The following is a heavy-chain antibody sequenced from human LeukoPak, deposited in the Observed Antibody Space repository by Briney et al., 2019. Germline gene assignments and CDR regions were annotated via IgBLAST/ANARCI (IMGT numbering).Heavy chain of an antibody. CDR2: INTGGDT. CDR1: GYTFTNYA. CDR3: ASSYCSSTSCYSIDY. J-gene: IGHJ4*02. V-gene: IGHV1-3*04. Sequence: VASVKVSCKASGYTFTNYAMHWVRQAPGQRLEWMGWINTGGDTAYSQKFQGRVTMTEDTSTDTAYMELSSLRSEDTAVYYCASSYCSSTSCYSIDYWGQGTLVTVSS. D-gene: IGHD2-2*01.